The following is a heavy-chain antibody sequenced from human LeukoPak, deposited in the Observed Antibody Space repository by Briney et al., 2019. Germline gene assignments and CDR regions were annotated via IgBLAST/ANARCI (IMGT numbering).Heavy chain of an antibody. D-gene: IGHD6-6*01. J-gene: IGHJ6*03. V-gene: IGHV4-31*03. CDR3: ARVVGRAARRNYYYYMDV. CDR1: GGSISSGGYY. Sequence: SQTLSLTCTVSGGSISSGGYYWSWIRQHPGKGLEWIGYIYYSGSTYYNPSLKSRVTISVDTSKNQFSLKLGSVTAADTAVYYCARVVGRAARRNYYYYMDVWGKGTTVTVSS. CDR2: IYYSGST.